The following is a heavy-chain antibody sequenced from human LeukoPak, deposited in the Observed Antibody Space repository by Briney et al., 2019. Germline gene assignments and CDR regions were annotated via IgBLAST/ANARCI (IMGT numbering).Heavy chain of an antibody. Sequence: GGSLRLSCAASGFTFDDYAMHWVRQAPGKGLEWVSGISWNSGSIGYADSVKGRFTISRDNSKNTLYLQMGSLRAEDMAVYYCARGNRGNYYYGMDVWGQGTTVTVSS. V-gene: IGHV3-9*03. J-gene: IGHJ6*02. CDR1: GFTFDDYA. CDR2: ISWNSGSI. CDR3: ARGNRGNYYYGMDV.